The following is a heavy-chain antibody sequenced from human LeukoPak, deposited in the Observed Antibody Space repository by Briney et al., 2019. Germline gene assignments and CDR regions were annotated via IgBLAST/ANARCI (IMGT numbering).Heavy chain of an antibody. CDR2: IDWDDDK. J-gene: IGHJ4*02. D-gene: IGHD3-22*01. V-gene: IGHV2-70*11. CDR1: GFSLSTSGMC. CDR3: ARSYYDSSGYSYYFDY. Sequence: SGPALVKPTQTLTLTCTFSGFSLSTSGMCVSWIRQPPGKALEWLARIDWDDDKYYSTSLKTRLTISKDTSKNQVVLTMTNMDPVDTATYYCARSYYDSSGYSYYFDYWGQGTLVTVSS.